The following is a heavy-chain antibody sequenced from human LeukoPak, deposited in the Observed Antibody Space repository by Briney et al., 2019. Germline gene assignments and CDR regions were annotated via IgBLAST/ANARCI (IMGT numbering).Heavy chain of an antibody. Sequence: PGGSLRLSCAASGFTFSSYWMHWVRQAPGKGLVWVSRINSDGSSTSYADSVKGRFTISRDNAKNTLYLQMNSLRVEDTAVYYCARDPDIVVVPAADYGMDVWGQGTTVTVSS. CDR2: INSDGSST. V-gene: IGHV3-74*01. CDR1: GFTFSSYW. D-gene: IGHD2-2*01. J-gene: IGHJ6*02. CDR3: ARDPDIVVVPAADYGMDV.